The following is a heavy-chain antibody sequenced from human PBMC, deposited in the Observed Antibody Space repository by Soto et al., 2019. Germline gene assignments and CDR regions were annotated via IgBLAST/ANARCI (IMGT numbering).Heavy chain of an antibody. Sequence: PGGSLRLSCAASGFTFSSYWMSWVRQAPGKGLEWVANIKQDGSEKYYVDSVKGRFTISRDNAKNSLYLQMNSLRAEDTAVYYCARETGTTQNWFDPWGQGTLVTVSS. J-gene: IGHJ5*02. CDR3: ARETGTTQNWFDP. D-gene: IGHD1-1*01. V-gene: IGHV3-7*01. CDR2: IKQDGSEK. CDR1: GFTFSSYW.